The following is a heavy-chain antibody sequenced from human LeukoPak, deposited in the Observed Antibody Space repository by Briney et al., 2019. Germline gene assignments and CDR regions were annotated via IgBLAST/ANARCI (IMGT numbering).Heavy chain of an antibody. CDR1: GFTFSSYA. CDR3: AKYDTAMGYFYYYYMDV. Sequence: HPGGSLRLSCAASGFTFSSYAMSWVRQAPGKGLEWVSAISGSGGSTYYADSVKGRFTISRDNSKNTLYLQMNSLRAEDTAVYYCAKYDTAMGYFYYYYMDVWGKGTTVTVSS. J-gene: IGHJ6*03. CDR2: ISGSGGST. D-gene: IGHD5-18*01. V-gene: IGHV3-23*01.